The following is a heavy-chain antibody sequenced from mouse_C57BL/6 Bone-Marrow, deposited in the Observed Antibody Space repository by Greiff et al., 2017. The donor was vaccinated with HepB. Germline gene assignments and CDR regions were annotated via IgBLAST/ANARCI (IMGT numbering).Heavy chain of an antibody. Sequence: EVKLMESGGDLVKPGGSLKLSCAASGFTFSSYGMSWVRQTPDKRLEWVATISSGGSYTYYPDSVKGRFTISRDNAKNTLYLQMSSLKSEDTDMYYCARRSGGYLAYWGQGTLVTVSA. CDR3: ARRSGGYLAY. J-gene: IGHJ3*01. CDR1: GFTFSSYG. D-gene: IGHD2-2*01. CDR2: ISSGGSYT. V-gene: IGHV5-6*02.